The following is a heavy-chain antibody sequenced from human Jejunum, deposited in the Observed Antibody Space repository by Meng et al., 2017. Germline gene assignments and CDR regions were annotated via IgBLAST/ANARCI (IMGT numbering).Heavy chain of an antibody. CDR2: ISRSGRA. D-gene: IGHD5-24*01. Sequence: VHSQGSGPGVVRPSGTLSLTCAVSGGSVSTTDWWSWVRQPPGKGLEWIGEISRSGRANYNPSLKGRVTISLDRSKNHFSLKLTSVTAADTAVYFCARDSETYPTYFDYWGQGTLVTVSS. CDR3: ARDSETYPTYFDY. V-gene: IGHV4-4*02. CDR1: GGSVSTTDW. J-gene: IGHJ4*02.